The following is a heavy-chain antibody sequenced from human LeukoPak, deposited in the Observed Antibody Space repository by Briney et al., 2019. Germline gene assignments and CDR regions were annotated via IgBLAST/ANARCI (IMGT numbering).Heavy chain of an antibody. CDR2: LYYSGST. CDR3: ARDVSPRAALNWFDP. V-gene: IGHV4-39*02. CDR1: GVSISSSSYY. Sequence: SETLSLTCTVSGVSISSSSYYWGWIRQPPGKGLEWIGSLYYSGSTYYNPSLKSRVTISVDTSKTRFSLKLSSVTAADTAVYYCARDVSPRAALNWFDPWGQGTLVTVSS. J-gene: IGHJ5*02. D-gene: IGHD6-6*01.